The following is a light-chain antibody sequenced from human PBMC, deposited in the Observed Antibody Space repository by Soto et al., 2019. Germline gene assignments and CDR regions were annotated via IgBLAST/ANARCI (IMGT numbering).Light chain of an antibody. J-gene: IGLJ3*02. CDR1: SSDVGGYDF. CDR3: CSYAGSTTLLTGVGDGTLV. Sequence: QSALTQPRSVSGSPGQSVTISCTGSSSDVGGYDFVSWYQQHPGKAPKLMLYDVTKRPSGVPDRFSGSKSGNSASLTISGLRPEDEADYYCCSYAGSTTLLTGVGDGTLVFGGGTKLTVL. CDR2: DVT. V-gene: IGLV2-11*01.